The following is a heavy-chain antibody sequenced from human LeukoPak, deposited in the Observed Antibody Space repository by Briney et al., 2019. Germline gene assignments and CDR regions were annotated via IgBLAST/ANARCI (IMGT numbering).Heavy chain of an antibody. Sequence: TSVKVSCKASGGTFSSYAISWVRQAPGQGLEWMGGIIPIFGTANYAQKFQGRVTITTDESTSTAYMELSSLRSEDTAVYYCATHPRGYDFWSGYSFDYWGQGTLVTVSS. CDR3: ATHPRGYDFWSGYSFDY. J-gene: IGHJ4*02. CDR2: IIPIFGTA. V-gene: IGHV1-69*05. D-gene: IGHD3-3*01. CDR1: GGTFSSYA.